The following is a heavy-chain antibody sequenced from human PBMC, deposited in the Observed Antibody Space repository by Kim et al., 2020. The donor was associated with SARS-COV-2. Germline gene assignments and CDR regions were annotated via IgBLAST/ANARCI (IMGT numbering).Heavy chain of an antibody. Sequence: GGSLRLSCAASGFTFSSYSMNWVRQAPGKGLEWVSYISSSSSTIYYADSVKGRFTISRDNAKNSLYLQMNSLRAEDTAVYYCARGVGATPGYYYYGMDVWGQGTTVTVSS. CDR1: GFTFSSYS. D-gene: IGHD1-26*01. CDR2: ISSSSSTI. V-gene: IGHV3-48*04. CDR3: ARGVGATPGYYYYGMDV. J-gene: IGHJ6*02.